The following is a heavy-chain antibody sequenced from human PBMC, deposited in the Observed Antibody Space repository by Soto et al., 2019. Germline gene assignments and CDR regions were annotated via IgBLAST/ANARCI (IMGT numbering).Heavy chain of an antibody. CDR3: TRGPRSTSTGTGAF. D-gene: IGHD1-1*01. CDR1: GFTFSIYA. V-gene: IGHV3-23*01. J-gene: IGHJ4*02. Sequence: GGSLRLSCAASGFTFSIYAMSWVRQAPGKGLEWVSTIGGSGGGTSYADFVRGRFTISRDNSKNTLYLQMNALRVEDTAVYYCTRGPRSTSTGTGAFWGQGTLVTVSS. CDR2: IGGSGGGT.